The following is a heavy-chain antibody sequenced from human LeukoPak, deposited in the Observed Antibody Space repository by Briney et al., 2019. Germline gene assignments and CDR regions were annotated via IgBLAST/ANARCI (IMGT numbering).Heavy chain of an antibody. V-gene: IGHV4-34*01. J-gene: IGHJ4*02. CDR3: ARVSSWYQDY. CDR1: GGSFSGYY. D-gene: IGHD6-13*01. Sequence: SGTLSLTCAVYGGSFSGYYWSWIRQPPGKGLEWIGEINHSGSTNYNPSLKSRVTISVDTSKNQFSLKLSSVTAADTAVYYCARVSSWYQDYWGQGTLVTVSS. CDR2: INHSGST.